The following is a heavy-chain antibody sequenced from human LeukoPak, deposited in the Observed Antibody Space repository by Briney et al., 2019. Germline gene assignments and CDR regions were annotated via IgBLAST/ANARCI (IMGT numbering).Heavy chain of an antibody. D-gene: IGHD3-9*01. CDR1: GFILSTSE. J-gene: IGHJ3*02. CDR3: ARDWYDNSDAFDI. V-gene: IGHV3-48*03. CDR2: IATDGTI. Sequence: GGSLRLSCVASGFILSTSEMNWVRQAPGKGLEWVSFIATDGTIYYADSVKGRFTLSRDNAKNSLYLQMNSLRAEDTAVYYCARDWYDNSDAFDIWGQGTMVTVSS.